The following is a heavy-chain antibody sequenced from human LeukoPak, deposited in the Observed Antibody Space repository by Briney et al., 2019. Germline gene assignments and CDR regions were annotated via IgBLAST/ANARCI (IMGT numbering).Heavy chain of an antibody. CDR2: IRGGGDAT. Sequence: QTGGSLRLSCTASDFTFSTYAMSWVLQAPGKGLEWVSTIRGGGDATYYADSVKGRFTISRDNSKNTLYLQMNSLRAEDTAVYYCAKELDSSSWVFDYWGQGTLVTVSS. V-gene: IGHV3-23*01. J-gene: IGHJ4*02. D-gene: IGHD6-13*01. CDR3: AKELDSSSWVFDY. CDR1: DFTFSTYA.